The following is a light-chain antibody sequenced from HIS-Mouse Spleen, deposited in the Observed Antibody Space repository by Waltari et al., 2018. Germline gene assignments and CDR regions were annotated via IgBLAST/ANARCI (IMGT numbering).Light chain of an antibody. V-gene: IGKV4-1*01. J-gene: IGKJ2*01. CDR1: QSVLYSSNNKNY. Sequence: DIVMTQAPASLAVSLFESATFTCKPCQSVLYSSNNKNYLAWYQQKPGQPPKLLIYWASTRESGVPDRFSGSGSGTDFTLTISSLQAEDVAVYYCQQYYTTPYTFGQGTKLEIK. CDR2: WAS. CDR3: QQYYTTPYT.